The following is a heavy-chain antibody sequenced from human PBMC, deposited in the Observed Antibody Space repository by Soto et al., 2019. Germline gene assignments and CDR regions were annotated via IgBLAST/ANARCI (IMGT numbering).Heavy chain of an antibody. V-gene: IGHV6-1*01. Sequence: PSQTLSLTCAISGDSVSSTTGAWNWIRQSPSRGLEWLGRTFYRSKWYNDYAESVKSRITINPDTSKNQFSLQLNSVTPDGTAVYYCARAGTMIFGLVPHFDYWGQGTLVTVSS. CDR3: ARAGTMIFGLVPHFDY. J-gene: IGHJ4*02. CDR1: GDSVSSTTGA. CDR2: TFYRSKWYN. D-gene: IGHD3-3*01.